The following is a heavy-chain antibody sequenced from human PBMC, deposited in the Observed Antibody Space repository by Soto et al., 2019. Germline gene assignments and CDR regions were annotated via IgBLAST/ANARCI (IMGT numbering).Heavy chain of an antibody. CDR3: ARDRGERIQLPNHLMVQSPLDY. V-gene: IGHV3-21*01. J-gene: IGHJ4*02. CDR2: ISSSSSYI. D-gene: IGHD5-18*01. Sequence: EVQLVESGGGLVKPGGSLRLSCAASGFTFSSYSMNWVRQAPGKGLEWVSSISSSSSYIYYADSVKGRFTISRDNAKNSLYLQRNSRRAEDTAVYYCARDRGERIQLPNHLMVQSPLDYWGQGTLVTVSS. CDR1: GFTFSSYS.